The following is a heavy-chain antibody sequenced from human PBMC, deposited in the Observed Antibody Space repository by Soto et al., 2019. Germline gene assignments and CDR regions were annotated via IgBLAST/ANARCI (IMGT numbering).Heavy chain of an antibody. D-gene: IGHD1-26*01. V-gene: IGHV3-11*04. Sequence: QVQLVESGGDLVKPGGSLRLSCAASGFTFSDHYMSWIRQAPGKGLEWISYMTPSGSSSSYADSVKGRFTISRDNAKNSLYLQMNSLRGEDTAVYYCTRDRGGNFYGGFDYWGRGTLVTVSP. CDR3: TRDRGGNFYGGFDY. CDR1: GFTFSDHY. J-gene: IGHJ4*02. CDR2: MTPSGSSS.